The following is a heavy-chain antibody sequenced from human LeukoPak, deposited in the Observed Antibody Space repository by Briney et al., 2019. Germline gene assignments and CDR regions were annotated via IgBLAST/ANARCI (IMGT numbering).Heavy chain of an antibody. D-gene: IGHD2-21*01. Sequence: PSETLSLTCTVSGGSITGHHWTWIRQPPGTGLEWIGYFYDSGDFNYNPSLKSRVTISMDMSNNQFSLYMSSVPAADTAMYYCARLLRPGGRKGDCFDIWGQGTMVTVSS. V-gene: IGHV4-59*08. CDR1: GGSITGHH. CDR2: FYDSGDF. J-gene: IGHJ3*02. CDR3: ARLLRPGGRKGDCFDI.